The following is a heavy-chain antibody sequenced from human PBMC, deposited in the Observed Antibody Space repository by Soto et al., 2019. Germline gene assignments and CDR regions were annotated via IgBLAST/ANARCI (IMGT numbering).Heavy chain of an antibody. Sequence: QVQLVESGGGVVQPGRSLRLSCAASGFTLSRYGMHWVRQGPGRGLEWVAVLWFDGGTKYYADSVKGRFTISRDTSRNTLYLQMISLRVDDTAVYYCARDASSGAYYSTYYGLDVWGQGTTVAVSS. D-gene: IGHD3-22*01. CDR3: ARDASSGAYYSTYYGLDV. CDR2: LWFDGGTK. CDR1: GFTLSRYG. J-gene: IGHJ6*02. V-gene: IGHV3-33*01.